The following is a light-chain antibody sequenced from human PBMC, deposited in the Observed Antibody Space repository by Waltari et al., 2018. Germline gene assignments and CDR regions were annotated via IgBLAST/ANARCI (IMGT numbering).Light chain of an antibody. Sequence: QSVLTQPPSVSAAPGQKVTISCAGSSSNIGNNYVSWYQQLPGTAPKLLIYENSKRPSVIPDRFSGSKSGTSATLGITGLQTGDEADYYCGTWDSSLGTFWVFGGGTKLTVL. V-gene: IGLV1-51*02. CDR2: ENS. J-gene: IGLJ3*02. CDR1: SSNIGNNY. CDR3: GTWDSSLGTFWV.